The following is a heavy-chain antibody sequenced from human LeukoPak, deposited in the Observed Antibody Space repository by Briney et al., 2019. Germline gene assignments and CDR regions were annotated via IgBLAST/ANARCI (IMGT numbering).Heavy chain of an antibody. CDR1: GFTFSDHH. D-gene: IGHD2-2*01. J-gene: IGHJ4*02. CDR2: TRNKANSYTT. CDR3: ASSTRGALDY. V-gene: IGHV3-72*01. Sequence: PGGSLKLSCAASGFTFSDHHMDWVRQAPGKGLEWVGRTRNKANSYTTEYAASVKGRFTISRDDSKNSLYLQMNSLKTEDTAVYYCASSTRGALDYWGQGTLVTVSS.